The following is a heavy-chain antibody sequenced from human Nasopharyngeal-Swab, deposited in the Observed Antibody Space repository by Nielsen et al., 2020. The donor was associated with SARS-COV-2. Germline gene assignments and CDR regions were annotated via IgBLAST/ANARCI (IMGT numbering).Heavy chain of an antibody. V-gene: IGHV3-33*01. CDR1: GFTFSSYG. D-gene: IGHD5-18*01. J-gene: IGHJ4*01. CDR2: IWYDGSDE. Sequence: GGSLRLSCAASGFTFSSYGLHLVRQAPGKGLEWVAVIWYDGSDENYADSVKGRFTISRDNSKNTLYLQMYSLRVEDTALYFCASAHSPRGYSNGTVVYWGQGTLFTVSS. CDR3: ASAHSPRGYSNGTVVY.